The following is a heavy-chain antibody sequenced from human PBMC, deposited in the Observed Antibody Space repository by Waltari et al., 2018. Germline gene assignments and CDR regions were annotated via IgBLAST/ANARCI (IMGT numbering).Heavy chain of an antibody. Sequence: QVQLQESGPGLVKPSEPLSLTCRVSGFSISSGYYWGWIRQPPGKGLEWIGSINRRGGVYHNPSLKTRVTLSVDTSENQFSLRLSSLIAADTAVYYCARQLIVGVVTDAFDFWGQGTMVTVSS. J-gene: IGHJ3*01. CDR2: INRRGGV. CDR1: GFSISSGYY. CDR3: ARQLIVGVVTDAFDF. V-gene: IGHV4-38-2*02. D-gene: IGHD1-26*01.